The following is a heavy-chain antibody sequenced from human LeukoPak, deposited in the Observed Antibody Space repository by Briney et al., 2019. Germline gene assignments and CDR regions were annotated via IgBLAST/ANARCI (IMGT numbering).Heavy chain of an antibody. Sequence: GGSLRLSCAASGFTLSSYPMNWVRQAPGKGLEWVSTFVRGSTYYADTVQGRFTISRDSSKNTLYLQMNSLRADDTALYFCTRAAPYGTSWYGKNDYWGQGTLVTVSS. CDR1: GFTLSSYP. J-gene: IGHJ4*02. CDR2: FVRGST. D-gene: IGHD6-13*01. CDR3: TRAAPYGTSWYGKNDY. V-gene: IGHV3-23*01.